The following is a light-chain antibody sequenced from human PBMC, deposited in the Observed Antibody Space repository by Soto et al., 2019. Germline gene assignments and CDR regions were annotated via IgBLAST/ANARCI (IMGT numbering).Light chain of an antibody. CDR1: SSDVGGYNY. CDR2: DVS. V-gene: IGLV2-14*01. Sequence: QSVLTQPASVSGSPGQSIIISCTGTSSDVGGYNYVSWYQQHPGKAPKLMIYDVSNRPSGVSNRFSGSKSGNTASLTISGFQAEDEADYYCSSYTSSSTLYVFGTGTKVTVL. CDR3: SSYTSSSTLYV. J-gene: IGLJ1*01.